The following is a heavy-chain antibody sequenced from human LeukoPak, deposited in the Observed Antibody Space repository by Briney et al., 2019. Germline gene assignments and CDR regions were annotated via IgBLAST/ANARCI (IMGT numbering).Heavy chain of an antibody. D-gene: IGHD5-12*01. CDR2: ISSTSTI. V-gene: IGHV3-48*02. J-gene: IGHJ4*02. CDR3: AREADSGYVFDY. CDR1: GFTFSTYS. Sequence: GGSLRLYCAASGFTFSTYSMNWVRQAPGKGLEWVSFISSTSTIYYADSVKGRFTISRDNAKNSLYLQMNSLRDEDTAVYYCAREADSGYVFDYWGQGTLVTVSS.